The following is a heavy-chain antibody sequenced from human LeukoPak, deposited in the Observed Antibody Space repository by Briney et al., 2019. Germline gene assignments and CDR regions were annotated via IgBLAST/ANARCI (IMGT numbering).Heavy chain of an antibody. J-gene: IGHJ4*02. CDR1: GYTFTSYG. V-gene: IGHV1-18*01. Sequence: ASVKVSCKASGYTFTSYGFSWVRQVPRQGLEWMGWISAYNGNTKYAQKVQGRVTMTTDTSTSTAYMELRSLRSDDTAVYYCARNYGDYASVDYWGQGTLVTVSS. CDR2: ISAYNGNT. D-gene: IGHD4-17*01. CDR3: ARNYGDYASVDY.